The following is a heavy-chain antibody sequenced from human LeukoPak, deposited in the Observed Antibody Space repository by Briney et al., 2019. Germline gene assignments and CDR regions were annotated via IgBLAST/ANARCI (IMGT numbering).Heavy chain of an antibody. Sequence: ASVKVSCKASGGTFSSYAISWVRQAPGQGLEWMGWISAYNGNTNYAQKLQGRVTMTTDTSTSTAYMELRSLRSDDTAVYYCARGLGCSSTSCQQGYFDYWGQGTLVTVSS. CDR1: GGTFSSYA. J-gene: IGHJ4*02. CDR2: ISAYNGNT. CDR3: ARGLGCSSTSCQQGYFDY. D-gene: IGHD2-2*01. V-gene: IGHV1-18*01.